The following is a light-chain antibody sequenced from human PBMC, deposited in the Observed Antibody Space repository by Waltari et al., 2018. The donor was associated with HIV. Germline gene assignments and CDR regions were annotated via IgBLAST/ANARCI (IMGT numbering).Light chain of an antibody. V-gene: IGLV2-23*01. J-gene: IGLJ3*02. CDR1: STDVGSYNL. CDR3: CSCATPNTRV. Sequence: QSALPQPASVSGSPGQLITIPCTGTSTDVGSYNLVPWYQQHQGKAPKRIIYEAIKRPSGVSNRFSGSKSGNTASLTISGLQAEDEADYYCCSCATPNTRVFGGGTKLTVL. CDR2: EAI.